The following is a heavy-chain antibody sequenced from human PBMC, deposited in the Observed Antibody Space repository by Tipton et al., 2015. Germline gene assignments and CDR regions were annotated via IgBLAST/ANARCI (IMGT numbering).Heavy chain of an antibody. J-gene: IGHJ4*02. V-gene: IGHV4-61*05. CDR2: IYYSGST. CDR3: ARGRYCSGGSCGHSDY. CDR1: GVSISSRRYY. Sequence: LRLSCSVSGVSISSRRYYWGWIRQPPGKGLEWIGYIYYSGSTNYNPSLKSRVTISVDTSKNQFSLKLSSVTAADTAVYYCARGRYCSGGSCGHSDYWGQGTLVTVSS. D-gene: IGHD2-15*01.